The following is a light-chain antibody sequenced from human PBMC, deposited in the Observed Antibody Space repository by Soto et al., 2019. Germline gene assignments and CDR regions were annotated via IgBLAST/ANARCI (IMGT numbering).Light chain of an antibody. Sequence: EIVMTQSPATLSVSPGERATLSCRASQSVSSNLAWYQQKPGQAPRLLIYGAYTRATGIQARFSGSGSGTEFTLTIRSLQSEDFAVYYCKQYNNWPLTFGQGTRLEIK. J-gene: IGKJ5*01. CDR1: QSVSSN. V-gene: IGKV3-15*01. CDR2: GAY. CDR3: KQYNNWPLT.